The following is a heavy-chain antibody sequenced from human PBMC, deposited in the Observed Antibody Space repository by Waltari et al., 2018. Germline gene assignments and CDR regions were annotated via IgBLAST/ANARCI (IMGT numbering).Heavy chain of an antibody. CDR1: GFTFYDFS. D-gene: IGHD1-26*01. CDR2: LTWNSDTI. V-gene: IGHV3-9*01. J-gene: IGHJ4*02. CDR3: VRGLYSGSFDVYDH. Sequence: EVQLVESGGGLVQPGRSLRLSCAASGFTFYDFSKDWVRQVPGKGLEWVASLTWNSDTIYYADSVKCRVTVSRDNAKKSLYLQMNSLRPEDRALYYCVRGLYSGSFDVYDHWGQGALVTVSS.